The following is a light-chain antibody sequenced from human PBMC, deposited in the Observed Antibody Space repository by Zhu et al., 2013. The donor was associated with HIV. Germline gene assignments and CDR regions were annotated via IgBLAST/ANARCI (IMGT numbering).Light chain of an antibody. V-gene: IGLV2-14*01. CDR3: SSYVTGEVSVV. J-gene: IGLJ2*01. CDR2: EVS. Sequence: QSALTQPASVSGSPGQSITISCTGTSSDVGGYNYVSWYQQHPGKAPKLMIYEVSKRPSGVPDRFSGSKSGNTASLTISGLQAEDEGDYYCSSYVTGEVSVVFGGGTKLTVL. CDR1: SSDVGGYNY.